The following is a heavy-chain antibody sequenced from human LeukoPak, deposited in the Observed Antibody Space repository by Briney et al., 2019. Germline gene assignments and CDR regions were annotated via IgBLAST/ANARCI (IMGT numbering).Heavy chain of an antibody. V-gene: IGHV4-34*01. Sequence: SETLSLTCAVYGGSFSGYYWSWIRQPPGKGLEWIGEINHSGSTNYNPSLKSRVTISVDTSKNQFSLKLSSVTAADTAVYYCARERGYYYGSGSYYFSPIDYWAREPWSPSPQ. CDR1: GGSFSGYY. CDR3: ARERGYYYGSGSYYFSPIDY. J-gene: IGHJ4*02. CDR2: INHSGST. D-gene: IGHD3-10*01.